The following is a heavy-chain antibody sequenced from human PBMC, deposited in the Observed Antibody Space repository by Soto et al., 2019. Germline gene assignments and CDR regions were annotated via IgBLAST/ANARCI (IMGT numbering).Heavy chain of an antibody. D-gene: IGHD3-16*02. J-gene: IGHJ6*02. CDR2: IFPKFGTT. Sequence: QVQLVQSGAEVKKPGSSVKVSCKASGDTDTNYVISWVRQAPGQGLEWMGGIFPKFGTTYSAQKLQDRLTITADESKSTVYMQLSSLRLDDTAVYYCEAEMTFGKLSVVWGQGTTVTVSS. V-gene: IGHV1-69*01. CDR1: GDTDTNYV. CDR3: EAEMTFGKLSVV.